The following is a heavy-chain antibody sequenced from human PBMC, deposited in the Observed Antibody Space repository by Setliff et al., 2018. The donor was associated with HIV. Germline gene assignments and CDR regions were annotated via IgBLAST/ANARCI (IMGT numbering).Heavy chain of an antibody. Sequence: PSETLSLTCTVSGGSISRGSYYWSWIRQPAGKGLEWIGRIYTSVSIHYNPSLKSRVTISVDTSKNQFSLKVSSVNAPDTAVYFCAREDGEYTSSPRWFDPWGQGTQVTVSS. D-gene: IGHD6-13*01. J-gene: IGHJ5*02. CDR2: IYTSVSI. CDR3: AREDGEYTSSPRWFDP. V-gene: IGHV4-61*02. CDR1: GGSISRGSYY.